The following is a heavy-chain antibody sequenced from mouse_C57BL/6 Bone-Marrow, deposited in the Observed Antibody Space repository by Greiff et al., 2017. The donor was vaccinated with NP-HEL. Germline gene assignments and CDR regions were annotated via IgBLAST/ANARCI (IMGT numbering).Heavy chain of an antibody. CDR1: GFTFSDAW. D-gene: IGHD1-1*01. J-gene: IGHJ4*01. CDR3: TRFFYYYGSRYGAMDY. Sequence: EVKLEESGGGLVQPGGSMKLSCAASGFTFSDAWMDWVRQSPEKGLEWVAEIRNKANNHATYYAESVKGRFTISRDDSKSSVYLQMNSLRAEDTGIYYCTRFFYYYGSRYGAMDYWGQGTSVTVSS. V-gene: IGHV6-6*01. CDR2: IRNKANNHAT.